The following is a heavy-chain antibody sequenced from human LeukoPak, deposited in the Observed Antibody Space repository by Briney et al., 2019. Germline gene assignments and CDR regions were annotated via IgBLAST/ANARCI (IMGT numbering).Heavy chain of an antibody. CDR2: ITTDGTIT. CDR1: GFTFSSHW. CDR3: ARDLYYYDGSGHYSWYFDL. V-gene: IGHV3-74*01. D-gene: IGHD3-22*01. Sequence: PGGSLRLSCAASGFTFSSHWMHWVRQAPGKGLLWVSRITTDGTITTYADSVKGRFTISRDNAKNTLYLQMNSLRAEDTAVYYCARDLYYYDGSGHYSWYFDLWGRGTLVTVSS. J-gene: IGHJ2*01.